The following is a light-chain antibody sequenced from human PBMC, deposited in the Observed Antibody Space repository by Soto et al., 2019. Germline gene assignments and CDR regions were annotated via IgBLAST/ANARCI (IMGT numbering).Light chain of an antibody. V-gene: IGKV1-6*01. Sequence: AIQMTQSPSSLSASIGDRVTITCRASQGVGNDLGWYQNKPGQAPKLLIYAASSLESGVPSRFSGGGSGTDFTLTINSLQPEDFAPYYCLQDYTSPYTFGPGTKVEI. CDR3: LQDYTSPYT. CDR2: AAS. CDR1: QGVGND. J-gene: IGKJ2*01.